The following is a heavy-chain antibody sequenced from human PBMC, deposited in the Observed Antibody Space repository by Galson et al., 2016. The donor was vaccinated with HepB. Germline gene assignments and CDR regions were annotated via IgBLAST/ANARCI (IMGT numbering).Heavy chain of an antibody. D-gene: IGHD3-10*01. CDR2: INQDRTT. V-gene: IGHV4-34*01. CDR1: GGSVSGYY. CDR3: ARNFGKTQGY. Sequence: SETLSLTCAVYGGSVSGYYWSWIRQPPGKGLEWIGEINQDRTTNYNPSLKSRVTISIDTSKNLFSVNLSSVTAADTAVYYCARNFGKTQGYWGQGTLVTVSS. J-gene: IGHJ4*02.